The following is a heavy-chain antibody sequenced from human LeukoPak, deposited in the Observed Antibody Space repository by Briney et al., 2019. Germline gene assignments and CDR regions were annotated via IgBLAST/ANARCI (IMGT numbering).Heavy chain of an antibody. V-gene: IGHV4-4*07. CDR1: GGSITNYD. Sequence: SETLSLTCIVSGGSITNYDWIWIRQPAGKGLGWVGRISTSGSTTYNPSLKSRVTMSVDTSKKWVSLRLSSVTAADTAVYYCARAPSSGTYYYFAYWGQGTLVTVSS. D-gene: IGHD3-22*01. J-gene: IGHJ4*02. CDR3: ARAPSSGTYYYFAY. CDR2: ISTSGST.